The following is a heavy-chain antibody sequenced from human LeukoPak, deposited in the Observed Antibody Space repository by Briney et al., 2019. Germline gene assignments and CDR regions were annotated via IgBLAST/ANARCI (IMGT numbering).Heavy chain of an antibody. V-gene: IGHV3-48*04. D-gene: IGHD2-21*01. Sequence: GGSLRLSCAASGFTFSSYTMSWVRQAPGKGLEWIAYITGSSSIIYYADSVKGRFTISRDNAKNSLYLQMNSLRAEDTAVYYCARDFVVATAPLEGYWGQGTPVTVSS. CDR1: GFTFSSYT. CDR2: ITGSSSII. CDR3: ARDFVVATAPLEGY. J-gene: IGHJ4*02.